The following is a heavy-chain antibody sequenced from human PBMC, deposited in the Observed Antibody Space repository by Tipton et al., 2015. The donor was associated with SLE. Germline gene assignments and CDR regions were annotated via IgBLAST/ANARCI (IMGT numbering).Heavy chain of an antibody. J-gene: IGHJ6*03. CDR3: ARGGTRYCSSTSCFTGYYYYYMDV. D-gene: IGHD2-2*01. Sequence: TLSLTCTVSGGSISSYYWSWIRQPPGKGLEWIGYIYYSGSTNYNPSPKSRVTISVDTSKNQFSLKLSSVTAADTAVYYCARGGTRYCSSTSCFTGYYYYYMDVWGKGTTVTVSS. CDR1: GGSISSYY. CDR2: IYYSGST. V-gene: IGHV4-59*01.